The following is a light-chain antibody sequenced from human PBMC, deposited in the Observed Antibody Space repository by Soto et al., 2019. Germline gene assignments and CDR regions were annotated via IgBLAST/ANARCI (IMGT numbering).Light chain of an antibody. CDR3: QQYGSSSPWT. J-gene: IGKJ1*01. V-gene: IGKV1-5*03. CDR1: QSISSW. Sequence: DIQMTQSPSTLSASVGHRVTITCRASQSISSWLAWYQQKPGRAPKLLIYKASSLETGVPSRFSGSGSGTEFSLIISSLQPDDFASYYCQQYGSSSPWTFGQGTKVEIK. CDR2: KAS.